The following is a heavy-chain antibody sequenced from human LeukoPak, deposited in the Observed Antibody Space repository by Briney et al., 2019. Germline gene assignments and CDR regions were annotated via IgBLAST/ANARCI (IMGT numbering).Heavy chain of an antibody. CDR2: FDPEDGET. V-gene: IGHV1-24*01. J-gene: IGHJ6*02. D-gene: IGHD5-12*01. CDR1: GYTLTELS. CDR3: ATDRAWLRRSGYYYYGMDV. Sequence: ASVKVSCKVSGYTLTELSMHWVRQAPGKGLEWMGGFDPEDGETIYAQKFQGRVTMTEDTSTDTAYMELSSPRSEDTAVYYCATDRAWLRRSGYYYYGMDVWGQGTTVTVSS.